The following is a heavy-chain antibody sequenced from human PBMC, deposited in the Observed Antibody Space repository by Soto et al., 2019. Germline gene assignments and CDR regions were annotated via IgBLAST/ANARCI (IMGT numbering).Heavy chain of an antibody. CDR3: ARDSEQWLRDFDY. J-gene: IGHJ4*02. Sequence: ASVKVSFKASGYTFTSYDMHWVRQAPGQRLEWMGWINAGNGNTKYSQKFQGRVTMTTDTSTSTAYMELRSLRSDDTAVYYCARDSEQWLRDFDYWGQGTLVTVSS. CDR2: INAGNGNT. CDR1: GYTFTSYD. D-gene: IGHD6-19*01. V-gene: IGHV1-3*01.